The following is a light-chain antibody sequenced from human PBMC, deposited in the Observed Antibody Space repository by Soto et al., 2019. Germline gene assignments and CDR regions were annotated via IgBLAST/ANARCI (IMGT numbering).Light chain of an antibody. Sequence: EIVLTQSPGTLSLSPGEGATLSCRASERVASSYLAWYQQIPGQAPRLLIYGASSRDTGIPDRFSGSGSGTAFTLTITRLQPEDFAVYYCQQYGRSPWTSGQGTKLEI. CDR2: GAS. CDR3: QQYGRSPWT. J-gene: IGKJ1*01. CDR1: ERVASSY. V-gene: IGKV3-20*01.